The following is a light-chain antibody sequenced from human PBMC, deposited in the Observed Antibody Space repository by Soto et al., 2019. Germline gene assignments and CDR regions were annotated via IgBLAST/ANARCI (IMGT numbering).Light chain of an antibody. CDR2: DVN. CDR3: SSYTYSSTLYV. Sequence: QSALTQPASVCGSPGQSITISCTGTSSDVGGYSYVSWYQQHPGKAPKLMIYDVNNRPSGVSNRFSGSKSGNTASLTISGLQAEDEADYYCSSYTYSSTLYVFGTGTKLTVL. CDR1: SSDVGGYSY. J-gene: IGLJ1*01. V-gene: IGLV2-14*01.